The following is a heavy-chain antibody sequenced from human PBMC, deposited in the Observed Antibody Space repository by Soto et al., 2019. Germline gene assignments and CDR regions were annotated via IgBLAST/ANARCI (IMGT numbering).Heavy chain of an antibody. D-gene: IGHD3-22*01. CDR2: IYYSGNT. CDR1: GGSINSGGYY. J-gene: IGHJ4*02. V-gene: IGHV4-31*03. CDR3: ARATYYYDSSGYSDRVLDY. Sequence: SETLSLTCTVSGGSINSGGYYWSWIRQHPGKGLEWIGYIYYSGNTYYNPSLKSRVTISEDTSKNQFSLELSSVTAADTAVYYCARATYYYDSSGYSDRVLDYWGQGTLVTVSS.